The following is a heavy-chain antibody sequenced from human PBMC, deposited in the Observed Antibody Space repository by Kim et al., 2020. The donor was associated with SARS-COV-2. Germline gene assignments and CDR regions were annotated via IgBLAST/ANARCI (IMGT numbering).Heavy chain of an antibody. CDR3: TRDWGYP. V-gene: IGHV3-49*02. J-gene: IGHJ5*02. CDR2: YGGTT. D-gene: IGHD3-16*01. Sequence: YGGTTEYAASVKGRFTISRDDSKSIAYLQMNSLKTEDTAVYYCTRDWGYPWGQGTLVTVSS.